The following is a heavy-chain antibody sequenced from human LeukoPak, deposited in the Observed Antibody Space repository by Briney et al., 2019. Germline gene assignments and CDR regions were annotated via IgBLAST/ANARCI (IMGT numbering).Heavy chain of an antibody. J-gene: IGHJ4*02. V-gene: IGHV4-4*07. CDR3: ARRSPGNWAYDY. D-gene: IGHD3-16*01. Sequence: SETLSLTCTVSGGSISSYYWSWIRQPAGKGLEWIGRICTSGSTNYNPSLKSRVTMSLDTSKNQFSLKLTSVTAADTAVYYCARRSPGNWAYDYWGQGTLVTVSS. CDR1: GGSISSYY. CDR2: ICTSGST.